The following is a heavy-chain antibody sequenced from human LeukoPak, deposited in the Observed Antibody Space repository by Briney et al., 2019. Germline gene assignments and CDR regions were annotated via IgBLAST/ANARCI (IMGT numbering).Heavy chain of an antibody. D-gene: IGHD1-14*01. Sequence: SETLSLTCTVSGDSVTNDFFWGWVRQPPGKELEWIGSFCLGRDTYYRPSLKSRVTIPVDTSKNQFSLNLNSVTAADTAVYYCARWASISREPGGFFDHWGQGTLVTVSS. J-gene: IGHJ4*02. V-gene: IGHV4-38-2*02. CDR3: ARWASISREPGGFFDH. CDR2: FCLGRDT. CDR1: GDSVTNDFF.